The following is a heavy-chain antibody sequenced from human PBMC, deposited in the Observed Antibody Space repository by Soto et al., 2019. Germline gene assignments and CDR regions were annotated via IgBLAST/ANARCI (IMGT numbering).Heavy chain of an antibody. CDR3: AKDRPFPTSYFDY. V-gene: IGHV3-21*04. CDR1: GFTFSSYS. D-gene: IGHD5-12*01. Sequence: PGGSLRLSCAASGFTFSSYSMNWVRQAPGKGLEWVSSISSSSSYIYYADSVKGRFTISRDNSKNTLYLQMNSLRAKDMSVYYCAKDRPFPTSYFDYWGQGTLVTVSS. J-gene: IGHJ4*02. CDR2: ISSSSSYI.